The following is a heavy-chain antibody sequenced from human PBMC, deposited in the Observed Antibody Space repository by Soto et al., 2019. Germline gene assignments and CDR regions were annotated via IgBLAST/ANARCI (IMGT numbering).Heavy chain of an antibody. J-gene: IGHJ6*02. V-gene: IGHV3-7*05. CDR3: ARDRAAAGTGWMDV. D-gene: IGHD6-13*01. Sequence: GGLLRLSCAASGFTFSSYWMSWVRQAPGKGLEWVANIKQDGSEKYYVDSVKGRFTISRDNAKNSLYLQMNSLRAEDTAVYYCARDRAAAGTGWMDVWGQGTTVTVSS. CDR1: GFTFSSYW. CDR2: IKQDGSEK.